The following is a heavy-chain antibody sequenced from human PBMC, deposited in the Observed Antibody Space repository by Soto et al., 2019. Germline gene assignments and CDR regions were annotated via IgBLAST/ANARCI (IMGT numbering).Heavy chain of an antibody. CDR2: ISWNSGNL. CDR1: GFTFDDYA. D-gene: IGHD4-17*01. CDR3: AKGASTTVFAFNDY. J-gene: IGHJ4*02. V-gene: IGHV3-9*01. Sequence: EVQLVESGGGLVQPGRSLRLSCAASGFTFDDYAMHWVRKGPGKGLEWVSSISWNSGNLGYADSVKGRFTISRDNAKHSLYLQMNSLRGEDTALYYCAKGASTTVFAFNDYWGQGTLVTVSS.